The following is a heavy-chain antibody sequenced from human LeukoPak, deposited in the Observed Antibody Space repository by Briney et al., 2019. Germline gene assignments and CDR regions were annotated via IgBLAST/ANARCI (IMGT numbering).Heavy chain of an antibody. CDR2: ISTTSTYI. J-gene: IGHJ4*02. Sequence: GGSLRLSCAASGFTFSSYSMNWVRQAPGKGLEWVSSISTTSTYIYSADSVKGRFTISRDNAKNSLYLQMNSLRAEDTAIYYCASDRGEYYGDYEDYWGQGTLVTVSS. D-gene: IGHD4-17*01. CDR3: ASDRGEYYGDYEDY. V-gene: IGHV3-21*01. CDR1: GFTFSSYS.